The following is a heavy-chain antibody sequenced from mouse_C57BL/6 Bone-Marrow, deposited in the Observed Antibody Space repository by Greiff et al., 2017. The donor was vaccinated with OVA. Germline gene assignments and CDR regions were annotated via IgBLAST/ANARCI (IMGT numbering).Heavy chain of an antibody. CDR2: IDPSDSYT. CDR1: GYTFTSYW. J-gene: IGHJ3*01. V-gene: IGHV1-69*01. CDR3: ARFYYGYGFAY. Sequence: VKQSCKASGYTFTSYWMHWVKQRPGQGLEWIGEIDPSDSYTNYNQKFKGKSTLTVDKSSSTAYMQLSSLTSEDSAVYYCARFYYGYGFAYWGQGTLVTVSA. D-gene: IGHD2-2*01.